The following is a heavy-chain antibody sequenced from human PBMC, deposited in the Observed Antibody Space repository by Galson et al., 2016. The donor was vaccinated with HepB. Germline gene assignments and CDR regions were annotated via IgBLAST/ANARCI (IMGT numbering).Heavy chain of an antibody. CDR2: INGDGRIT. Sequence: SLRLSCAASGFNFITTWMHWVRQSPGKGLVWVSRINGDGRITNYADPVRGRFTISRDNAKNTVSLQMNSLRAEDTAIYYCVRDFLWGEGADAFDIRGQGTLVTVSS. CDR3: VRDFLWGEGADAFDI. CDR1: GFNFITTW. V-gene: IGHV3-74*01. D-gene: IGHD3-16*01. J-gene: IGHJ4*02.